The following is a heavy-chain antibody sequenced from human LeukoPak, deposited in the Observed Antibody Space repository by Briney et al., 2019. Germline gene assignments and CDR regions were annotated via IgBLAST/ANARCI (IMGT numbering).Heavy chain of an antibody. D-gene: IGHD1-14*01. CDR3: ARDREATGGYFDY. CDR1: GGSISSGGYY. Sequence: PSETLSLTCTVSGGSISSGGYYWSWIRQHPGKGLEWIGYIYYSGSTYYNPSLKSRVTISVDTSKNQFSLKLSSVTAADTAVYYCARDREATGGYFDYWGQGTLVTVSS. J-gene: IGHJ4*02. V-gene: IGHV4-31*03. CDR2: IYYSGST.